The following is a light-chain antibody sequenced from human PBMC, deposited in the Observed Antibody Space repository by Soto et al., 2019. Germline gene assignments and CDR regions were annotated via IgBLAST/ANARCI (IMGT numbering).Light chain of an antibody. CDR3: QQYNKWPIT. Sequence: DIVMTQSPLSLPVTPGEPASISCRSSQSLLHSNGYNYLDWYLQKPGQSPQLLIYLASNRASGVPDRFSGGGSGTEFTLTISSLQSEDSAFYYCQQYNKWPITFGQGTRLEIK. CDR2: LAS. J-gene: IGKJ5*01. CDR1: QSLLHSNGYNY. V-gene: IGKV2-28*01.